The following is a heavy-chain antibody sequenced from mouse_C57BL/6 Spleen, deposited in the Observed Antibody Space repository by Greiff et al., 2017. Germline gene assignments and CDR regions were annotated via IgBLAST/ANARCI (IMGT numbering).Heavy chain of an antibody. J-gene: IGHJ1*03. D-gene: IGHD2-10*01. CDR3: AEWGTAPYPQTGYLDV. V-gene: IGHV2-3*01. CDR2: IWGDGST. Sequence: VQLQQSGPGLVAPSPSLSITCTVSGFSLTSYGVSWVRQPPGKGLEWLGVIWGDGSTNYHSALISRLSISKDNSKSQVFLQLNSLQTDDTSACYCAEWGTAPYPQTGYLDVWGTGTTVTVSS. CDR1: GFSLTSYG.